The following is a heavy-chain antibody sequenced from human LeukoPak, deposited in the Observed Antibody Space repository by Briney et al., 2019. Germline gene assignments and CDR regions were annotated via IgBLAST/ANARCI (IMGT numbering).Heavy chain of an antibody. CDR3: VRSEVGSTAVDD. D-gene: IGHD1-26*01. V-gene: IGHV4-4*07. Sequence: PSEALSLTCSVSGASVSRCCWSWVRQPAGKGLEWIGRIDGSVSTKYNPSLKSRVTMSLDTSKNQFSLKLTSVTAADTAVYYCVRSEVGSTAVDDWGQGTLVTVSS. CDR2: IDGSVST. J-gene: IGHJ4*02. CDR1: GASVSRCC.